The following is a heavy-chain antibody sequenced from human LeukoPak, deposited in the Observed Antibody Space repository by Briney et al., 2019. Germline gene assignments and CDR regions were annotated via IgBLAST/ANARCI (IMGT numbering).Heavy chain of an antibody. CDR2: IIPIFGTA. D-gene: IGHD3-22*01. Sequence: ASVKVSCKPSGGTFSSYAISWVRQAPGQGLEWMGGIIPIFGTANYAQKFQGRVTITADESTSTAYMELSSLRSEDTAVYYCASSYYDSSGYYYEFDYWGQGTLVTVSS. V-gene: IGHV1-69*01. CDR3: ASSYYDSSGYYYEFDY. CDR1: GGTFSSYA. J-gene: IGHJ4*02.